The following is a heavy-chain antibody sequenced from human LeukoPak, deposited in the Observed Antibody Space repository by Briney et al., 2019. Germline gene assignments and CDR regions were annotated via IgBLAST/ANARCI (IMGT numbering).Heavy chain of an antibody. D-gene: IGHD5-24*01. J-gene: IGHJ4*02. CDR3: ATGDGYNSFDY. V-gene: IGHV4-4*07. CDR1: GGSFSSYY. CDR2: IYTSGST. Sequence: SETLSLTCTISGGSFSSYYWSWIRQPARKGLEWIGRIYTSGSTNYNSSLKSRVTMSVDTSKNQVSLKLSSVTAADTAVYYCATGDGYNSFDYGGQGTLVTVSS.